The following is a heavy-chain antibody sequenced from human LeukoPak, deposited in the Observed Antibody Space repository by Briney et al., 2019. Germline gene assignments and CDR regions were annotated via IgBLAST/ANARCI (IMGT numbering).Heavy chain of an antibody. V-gene: IGHV1-8*03. Sequence: ASVKVSCKASGYTFTSYDINWVRQATGQGLEWMGWMNPNSGNTGYAQKFQGRVTITWNTSISTAYMELSSLRSEGTAVYYCARGVKVWDNWFDPWGQGTLVTVSS. CDR1: GYTFTSYD. CDR2: MNPNSGNT. D-gene: IGHD7-27*01. CDR3: ARGVKVWDNWFDP. J-gene: IGHJ5*02.